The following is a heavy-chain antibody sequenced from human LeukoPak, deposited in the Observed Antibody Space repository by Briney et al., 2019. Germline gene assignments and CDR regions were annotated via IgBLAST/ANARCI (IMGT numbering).Heavy chain of an antibody. J-gene: IGHJ3*02. V-gene: IGHV4-39*07. CDR3: ARDLCRGGSCRGAFDI. D-gene: IGHD2-15*01. CDR1: GGSISSSSYY. Sequence: PSETLSLTCTVSGGSISSSSYYWGWIRQPPGKGLEWIGSIYYSGSTYYNPSLKSRVTISVDTSKNQFSLKLSSVTAADTAVYYCARDLCRGGSCRGAFDIWGQGTMVTVSS. CDR2: IYYSGST.